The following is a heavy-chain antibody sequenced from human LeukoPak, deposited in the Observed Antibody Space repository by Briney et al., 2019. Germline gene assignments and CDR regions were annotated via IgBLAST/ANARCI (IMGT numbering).Heavy chain of an antibody. CDR1: GYTFTDYY. V-gene: IGHV1-69-2*01. D-gene: IGHD3-16*02. J-gene: IGHJ4*02. CDR2: VDPEDGET. CDR3: ARGRITFGGVIVIQYFDY. Sequence: ASVKVSCKVSGYTFTDYYMHWVQQAPGKGLEWMGLVDPEDGETIYAEKFQGRVTITADTSTDTAYMELSSLRSEDTAVYYCARGRITFGGVIVIQYFDYWGQGTLVTVSS.